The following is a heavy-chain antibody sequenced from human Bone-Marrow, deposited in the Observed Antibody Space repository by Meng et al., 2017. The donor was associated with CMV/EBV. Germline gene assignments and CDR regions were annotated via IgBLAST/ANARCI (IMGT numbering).Heavy chain of an antibody. V-gene: IGHV1-69*10. D-gene: IGHD6-13*01. CDR1: GGTFSSYA. CDR3: ARDRGTAAAGTWYY. CDR2: IITILGIA. J-gene: IGHJ4*02. Sequence: SVKVSCKASGGTFSSYAISWVRQAPGQGLEWMGGIITILGIANYAQKFQGRVTITADKSTSTDYMELSSLRSEDTAVYYCARDRGTAAAGTWYYWGQGTLVTVSS.